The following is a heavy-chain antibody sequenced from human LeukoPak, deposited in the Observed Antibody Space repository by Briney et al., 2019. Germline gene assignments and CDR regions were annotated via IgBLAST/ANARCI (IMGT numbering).Heavy chain of an antibody. CDR2: ISWNGVTI. V-gene: IGHV3-9*01. CDR1: GDIFEQYG. D-gene: IGHD6-19*01. J-gene: IGHJ4*02. Sequence: GGSLRLSCEVSGDIFEQYGMHWVRQAPGKGLEWVAGISWNGVTINYGDSVKGRFTISRDNAKSFLYLPVNSLRPEDTALYYCVKDISGWSYFDYWGQGTRVTVSP. CDR3: VKDISGWSYFDY.